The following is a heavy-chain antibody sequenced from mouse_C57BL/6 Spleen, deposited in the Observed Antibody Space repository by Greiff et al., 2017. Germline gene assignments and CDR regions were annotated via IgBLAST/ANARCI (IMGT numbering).Heavy chain of an antibody. J-gene: IGHJ3*01. CDR2: ISYDGSN. D-gene: IGHD2-3*01. CDR1: GYSITSGYY. Sequence: EVQLQQSGPGLVKPSQSLSLTCSVTGYSITSGYYWNWIRQFPGNKLEWMGYISYDGSNNYNPSLKNRISITRDTSKNQFFLKLNSVTTEDTATSYCARGGYDDGYYVWFAYWGQGTLVTVSA. CDR3: ARGGYDDGYYVWFAY. V-gene: IGHV3-6*01.